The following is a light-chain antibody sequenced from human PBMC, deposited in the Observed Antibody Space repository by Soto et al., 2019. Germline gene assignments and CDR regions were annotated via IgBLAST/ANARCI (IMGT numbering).Light chain of an antibody. CDR1: SGSIASNY. Sequence: FMLTQPHSVSESPGKTVTISCTRSSGSIASNYVQWYQQRPGSAPTTVIYEDNQRPSGVPDRFSGSIDSSSNSASLTISGLKTEDEADYYCQSYDSSSLVFGGGTKVTVL. CDR2: EDN. CDR3: QSYDSSSLV. V-gene: IGLV6-57*04. J-gene: IGLJ2*01.